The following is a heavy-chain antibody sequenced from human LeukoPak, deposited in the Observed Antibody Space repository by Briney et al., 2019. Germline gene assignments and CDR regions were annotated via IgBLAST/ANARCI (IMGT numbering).Heavy chain of an antibody. CDR2: ISSSSSYI. D-gene: IGHD6-6*01. V-gene: IGHV3-21*01. Sequence: PGGSLRLSCAASGFTFSSYSMNWVRQAPGKGLEWVSSISSSSSYIYYADSVKGRFTISRDNAKNSLYLQMNSLRAEDTAVYYCARDLPLRRAARPHDYWGQGTLVTVSS. CDR1: GFTFSSYS. CDR3: ARDLPLRRAARPHDY. J-gene: IGHJ4*02.